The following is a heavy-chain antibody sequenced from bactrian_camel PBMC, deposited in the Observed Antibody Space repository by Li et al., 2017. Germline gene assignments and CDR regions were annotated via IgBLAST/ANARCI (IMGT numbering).Heavy chain of an antibody. Sequence: VQLVESGGGLVLPGGSLRLSCAASGFRFNSYDMRWVRQAPGEGLEWVSAITSGGGSTYYADSVKGRFTISRDNAKNTLYLQMNSLKTEDTAVYYCAAEGGSWLYRHLGVWGQGTQVTVS. V-gene: IGHV3S40*01. CDR2: ITSGGGST. CDR1: GFRFNSYD. CDR3: AAEGGSWLYRHLGV. D-gene: IGHD6*01. J-gene: IGHJ2*01.